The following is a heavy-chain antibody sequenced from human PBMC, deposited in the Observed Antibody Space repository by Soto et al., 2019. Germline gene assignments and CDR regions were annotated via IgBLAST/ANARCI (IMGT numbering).Heavy chain of an antibody. D-gene: IGHD3-10*01. Sequence: PSETLSLTCAVYGGSFSGYYWSWIRQPPGRGLEWIGEINHSGSTNYNPSLKSRVTISVDTSKNQFSLKLSSVTAADTAVYYCSSVRGVPRPYYYYYYGMDVWGQGTTVTVS. V-gene: IGHV4-34*01. CDR2: INHSGST. CDR1: GGSFSGYY. J-gene: IGHJ6*02. CDR3: SSVRGVPRPYYYYYYGMDV.